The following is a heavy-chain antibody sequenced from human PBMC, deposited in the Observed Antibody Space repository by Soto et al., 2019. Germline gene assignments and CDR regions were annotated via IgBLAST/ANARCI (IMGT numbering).Heavy chain of an antibody. CDR2: ISYNGADR. D-gene: IGHD6-13*01. CDR1: GFTFSTYA. V-gene: IGHV3-23*01. Sequence: EVQLLESGGGLVQPGESLRLSCAASGFTFSTYAMTWVRQAPGKGLEWVSGISYNGADRYYADSVRGRFTISRDNSKNTLYLQMNSLRAEDTALYYCVKRVAASGSGWDYWGQGTLVTVSS. CDR3: VKRVAASGSGWDY. J-gene: IGHJ4*02.